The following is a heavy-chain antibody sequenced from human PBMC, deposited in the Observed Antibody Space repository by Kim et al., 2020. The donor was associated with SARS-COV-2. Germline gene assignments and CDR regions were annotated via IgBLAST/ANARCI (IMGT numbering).Heavy chain of an antibody. CDR2: MFYSGST. Sequence: SETLSLTCTVSGASISSSTYYWGWIRQPPGRRLEWIATMFYSGSTYYNPSLKRRVTMSADPSKHQLSLKLTSVTAADTAVFSCGGGRRSLDLRFDTWGQG. V-gene: IGHV4-39*01. D-gene: IGHD3-16*01. CDR3: GGGRRSLDLRFDT. CDR1: GASISSSTYY. J-gene: IGHJ4*02.